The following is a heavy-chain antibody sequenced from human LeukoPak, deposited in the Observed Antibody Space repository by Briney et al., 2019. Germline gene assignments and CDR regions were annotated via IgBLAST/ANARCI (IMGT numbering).Heavy chain of an antibody. D-gene: IGHD1-26*01. Sequence: PGGSLRLSCAASGCTFSSYSRNWVRQAPGKGLEWVSSISSSSSYIYYADSAKGRFTISRDNAKNSLYLQMNSLRAEDTAVYYCARDLKPQVGIDYAGQGTLVTVSS. V-gene: IGHV3-21*01. J-gene: IGHJ4*02. CDR3: ARDLKPQVGIDY. CDR1: GCTFSSYS. CDR2: ISSSSSYI.